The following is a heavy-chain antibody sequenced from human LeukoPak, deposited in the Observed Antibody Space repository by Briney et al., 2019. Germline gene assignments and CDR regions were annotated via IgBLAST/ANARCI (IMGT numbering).Heavy chain of an antibody. J-gene: IGHJ3*02. CDR3: AKTKAKSGLGDAFDI. CDR2: ISGSGDST. V-gene: IGHV3-23*01. Sequence: QSGGSLRLSCAASGFTFSSYAMSWVRQAPGKGLEWVSAISGSGDSTYYADSVKGRFTISRDNSKNTLYLQMNSLRAEDTAVYYCAKTKAKSGLGDAFDIWGQGTMVTVSS. D-gene: IGHD6-19*01. CDR1: GFTFSSYA.